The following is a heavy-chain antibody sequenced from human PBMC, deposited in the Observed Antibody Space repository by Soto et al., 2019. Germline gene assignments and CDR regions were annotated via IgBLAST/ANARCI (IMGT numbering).Heavy chain of an antibody. CDR3: AGQGRFYYHAMDV. J-gene: IGHJ6*02. V-gene: IGHV3-11*01. D-gene: IGHD3-16*01. Sequence: QVQLVESGGGLVKPGGSLRLSCAASGFSFRDYYMSWIRQAPGTGLEWVSYISSSESTIYYADSVKGRFTVSRDNTKNSLYLEMDSLRAEDTAVYYCAGQGRFYYHAMDVWGQGTTVTVSS. CDR1: GFSFRDYY. CDR2: ISSSESTI.